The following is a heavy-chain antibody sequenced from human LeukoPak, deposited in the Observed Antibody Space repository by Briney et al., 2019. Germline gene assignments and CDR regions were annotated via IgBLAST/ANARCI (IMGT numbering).Heavy chain of an antibody. Sequence: TTSETLSLTCTVSGGSISTYSWNWIRQPPGQGLEWIGYVNSNGGTYNNPSLKSRVTVSLDMSKNQFSLKLSSATAADTAVYYCARDAGGTWFDSWGQGILVTVSS. CDR1: GGSISTYS. J-gene: IGHJ5*01. CDR3: ARDAGGTWFDS. V-gene: IGHV4-59*01. CDR2: VNSNGGT.